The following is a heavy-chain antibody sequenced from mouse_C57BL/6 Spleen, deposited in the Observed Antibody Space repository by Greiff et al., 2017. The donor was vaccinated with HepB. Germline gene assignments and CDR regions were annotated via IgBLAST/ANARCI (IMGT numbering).Heavy chain of an antibody. CDR2: IYPGSGNT. D-gene: IGHD2-4*01. J-gene: IGHJ4*01. Sequence: VQLQQSGAELVRPGASVKLSCKASGYTFTDYYINWVKQRPGQGLEWIARIYPGSGNTYYNEKFKGKATLTAEKSSSTAYMQLSSLTSEDSAVYFCASDDYDGGYAMDYWGQGTSVTVSS. V-gene: IGHV1-76*01. CDR1: GYTFTDYY. CDR3: ASDDYDGGYAMDY.